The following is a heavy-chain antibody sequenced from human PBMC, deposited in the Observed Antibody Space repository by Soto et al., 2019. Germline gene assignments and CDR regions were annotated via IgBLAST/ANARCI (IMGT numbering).Heavy chain of an antibody. D-gene: IGHD6-13*01. CDR3: AREPYSSSPMDWYFDL. CDR1: GGSISSGDYY. CDR2: IYYSGST. V-gene: IGHV4-30-4*01. Sequence: SETLSLTCTVSGGSISSGDYYWSWIRQPPGKGLEWIGYIYYSGSTYYNPSLKSRVTISVDTSKNQFSLKLSSVTAADTAVYYCAREPYSSSPMDWYFDLWGRGTLVTVSS. J-gene: IGHJ2*01.